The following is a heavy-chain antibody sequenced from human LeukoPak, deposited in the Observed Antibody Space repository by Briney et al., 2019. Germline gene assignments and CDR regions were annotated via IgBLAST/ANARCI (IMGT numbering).Heavy chain of an antibody. CDR1: GYTFTSYD. Sequence: ASVKVSCKASGYTFTSYDINWVRQATGQGLEWMGSMNPNSGNTGYAQKFQGRVTITRNTSISTAYIELSSLRSEDTAVYYCAVLNLNYGSGSYYNAPTFDYWGQGTLVTVSS. CDR2: MNPNSGNT. V-gene: IGHV1-8*03. D-gene: IGHD3-10*01. J-gene: IGHJ4*02. CDR3: AVLNLNYGSGSYYNAPTFDY.